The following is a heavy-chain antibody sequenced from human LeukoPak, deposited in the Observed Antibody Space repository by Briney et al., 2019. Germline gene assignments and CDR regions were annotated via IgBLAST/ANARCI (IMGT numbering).Heavy chain of an antibody. D-gene: IGHD3-22*01. Sequence: GGSLRLSCAASGXSFDDYGLTWVRQAPGKGLEWVSGINWNGDSTDYADSVKGRFTISRDNAKNSLYLQMNSLRAEDTALYYCARDLRVVITGSFDSWGQGTLVTVS. CDR1: GXSFDDYG. J-gene: IGHJ4*02. CDR3: ARDLRVVITGSFDS. CDR2: INWNGDST. V-gene: IGHV3-20*04.